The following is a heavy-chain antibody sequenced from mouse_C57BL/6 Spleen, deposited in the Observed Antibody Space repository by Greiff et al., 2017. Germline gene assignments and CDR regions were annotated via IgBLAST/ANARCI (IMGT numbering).Heavy chain of an antibody. D-gene: IGHD1-1*01. CDR2: ISDGGSYT. CDR1: GFTFSSYA. J-gene: IGHJ1*03. Sequence: EVMLVESGGGLVKPGGSLKLSCAASGFTFSSYAMSWVRQTPEKRLEWVATISDGGSYTYYPDNVKGRFTIPRDNAKNNLYLQMSHLKSEDTAMYYCAREGATGVENWYFDVWGTGTTVTVSS. V-gene: IGHV5-4*01. CDR3: AREGATGVENWYFDV.